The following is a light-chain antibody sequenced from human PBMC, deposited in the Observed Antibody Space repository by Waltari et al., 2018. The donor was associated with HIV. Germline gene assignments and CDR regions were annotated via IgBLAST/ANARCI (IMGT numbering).Light chain of an antibody. CDR2: SNN. Sequence: QSVLTQPPSASGTTGQRVTFSCSGSSSNIGSNTVNWYQQLPGTAPKLLIYSNNQRPSGVPDRFSGSKSGTSASLAISGLQSEDEADYYCAAWDGSLNGRVVFGGGTKLTVL. CDR1: SSNIGSNT. CDR3: AAWDGSLNGRVV. V-gene: IGLV1-44*01. J-gene: IGLJ2*01.